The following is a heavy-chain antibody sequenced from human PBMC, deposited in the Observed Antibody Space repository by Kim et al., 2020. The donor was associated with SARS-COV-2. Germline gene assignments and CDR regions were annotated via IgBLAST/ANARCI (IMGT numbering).Heavy chain of an antibody. V-gene: IGHV1-58*02. CDR2: IVVGSGNT. J-gene: IGHJ6*02. CDR1: GFTFTSSA. D-gene: IGHD1-1*01. CDR3: AACSPLERTRCIIGMDV. Sequence: SVKVSCKASGFTFTSSAMQWVRQARGQRLEWIGWIVVGSGNTNYAQKFQERVTITRDMSTSTAYMELSSLRSEDTAVYYCAACSPLERTRCIIGMDVWGQGTTVTVSS.